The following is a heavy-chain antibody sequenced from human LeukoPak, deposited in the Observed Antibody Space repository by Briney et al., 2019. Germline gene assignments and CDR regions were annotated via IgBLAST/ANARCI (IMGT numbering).Heavy chain of an antibody. J-gene: IGHJ3*02. CDR2: INPNSGGT. Sequence: GASVKVSCKASGYTFTGYYMHWVRQAPGQGLEWMGWINPNSGGTNYAQKFQGRVTMTRDTSISTAYMELSSLRSEDTAVYYCAKDRSSSSPDVFDIWGQGTMVTVSS. V-gene: IGHV1-2*02. CDR3: AKDRSSSSPDVFDI. CDR1: GYTFTGYY. D-gene: IGHD6-6*01.